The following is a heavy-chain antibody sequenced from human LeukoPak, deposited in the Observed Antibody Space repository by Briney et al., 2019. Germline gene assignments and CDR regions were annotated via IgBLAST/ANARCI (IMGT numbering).Heavy chain of an antibody. Sequence: GESLKISCKASGYTFTHQWIGWVRQMSGSGLEWMGIVYPRDSDTIYSPSFQGHVTISADTSINTAYLEWSSLEASDTAIYYCARHSDVIGAIWGQGTLVTVSS. D-gene: IGHD3-10*01. V-gene: IGHV5-51*01. CDR2: VYPRDSDT. CDR1: GYTFTHQW. J-gene: IGHJ4*02. CDR3: ARHSDVIGAI.